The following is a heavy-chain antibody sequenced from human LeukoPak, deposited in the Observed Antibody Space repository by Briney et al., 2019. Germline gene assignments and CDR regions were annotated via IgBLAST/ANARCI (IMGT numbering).Heavy chain of an antibody. CDR1: GYSFTSYW. V-gene: IGHV5-51*01. Sequence: GESLKISCKGSGYSFTSYWIGWVRQMPGKGLEWMGIIYPGDSDTRYSPSFQGQVTISADKSISTAYLQWSSLKASDTAMYYCARQRREDDYGDPFDPWGQGTLVTVSS. D-gene: IGHD4-17*01. J-gene: IGHJ5*02. CDR3: ARQRREDDYGDPFDP. CDR2: IYPGDSDT.